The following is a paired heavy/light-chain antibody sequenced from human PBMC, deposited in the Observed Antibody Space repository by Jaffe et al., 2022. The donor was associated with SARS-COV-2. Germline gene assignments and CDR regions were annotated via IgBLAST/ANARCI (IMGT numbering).Heavy chain of an antibody. V-gene: IGHV3-23*01. J-gene: IGHJ4*02. CDR2: ISSGGGTT. CDR1: GFTFRNYG. D-gene: IGHD2-15*01. Sequence: EVQLLESGGDLVQPGLSLRLSCAASGFTFRNYGMNWVRQAPGKGLEWVSVISSGGGTTLYADSVKGRFTISRDNSKNALYLQMSSLRPEDSAVYYCARHEGVCSGGGCFFSYWGQGTLVTVSS. CDR3: ARHEGVCSGGGCFFSY.
Light chain of an antibody. V-gene: IGLV1-51*02. CDR2: ENN. CDR3: GTWDNTLSAWV. Sequence: QSVLTQPPSVSAAPGQKVTISCSGSSSNIGNNYVSWYQQLPGTAPKVLSYENNKRPSGIPDRFSGSKSGTSATLDITGLQTGDEADYYCGTWDNTLSAWVFGGGTKLTVL. CDR1: SSNIGNNY. J-gene: IGLJ3*02.